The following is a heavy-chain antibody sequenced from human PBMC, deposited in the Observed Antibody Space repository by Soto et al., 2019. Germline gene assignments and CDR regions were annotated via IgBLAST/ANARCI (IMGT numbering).Heavy chain of an antibody. CDR1: GFTFNSHT. J-gene: IGHJ6*02. Sequence: GGSLRLPFTAYGFTFNSHTMPWVRPAPGEGLKWGAVISYDGSYKFYAESVKGRFTISRGNSKSTLYLQMNRLTAADTAIYYCARSRLTAFGTLSPWDVGVSGQGTSVHASS. D-gene: IGHD3-3*01. CDR3: ARSRLTAFGTLSPWDVGV. V-gene: IGHV3-30-3*01. CDR2: ISYDGSYK.